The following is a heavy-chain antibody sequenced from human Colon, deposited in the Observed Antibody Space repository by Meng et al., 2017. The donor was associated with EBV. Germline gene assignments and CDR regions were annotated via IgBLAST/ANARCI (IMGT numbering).Heavy chain of an antibody. V-gene: IGHV4-4*02. CDR3: ARVRVIPAAVGFDY. CDR2: IYRGGGT. Sequence: QGPLQESGPVLVAPSGSLSLTCAVVGGSISTSDWWSWGRQPPGKGLEWIGEIYRGGGTNYNPSFKSRVTISVDTSNNHFSLKLSYVTAADTAVYYCARVRVIPAAVGFDYWGQGTLVTVSS. D-gene: IGHD2-2*01. CDR1: GGSISTSDW. J-gene: IGHJ4*02.